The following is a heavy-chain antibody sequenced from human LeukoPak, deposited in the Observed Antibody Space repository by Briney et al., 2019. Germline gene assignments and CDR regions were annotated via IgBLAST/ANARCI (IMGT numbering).Heavy chain of an antibody. V-gene: IGHV3-30-3*01. J-gene: IGHJ6*02. D-gene: IGHD2-21*02. CDR2: ISYDGSNK. CDR3: ARESGDDGMDV. Sequence: GGSLRLSCAASGFTFSSYAMHWVRQAPGKGLEWVAVISYDGSNKCYADSVKGRFTISRDNSKNTLYLQMNSLRAEDTAVYYCARESGDDGMDVWGQGTTVTVSS. CDR1: GFTFSSYA.